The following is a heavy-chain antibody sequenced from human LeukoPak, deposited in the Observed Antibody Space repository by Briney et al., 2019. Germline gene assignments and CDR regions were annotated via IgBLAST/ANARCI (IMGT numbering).Heavy chain of an antibody. J-gene: IGHJ4*02. CDR1: GFTFSSYA. CDR2: ISGSGGST. D-gene: IGHD1-26*01. Sequence: GGSLRLSCAASGFTFSSYAMSWVRQAPGKGLEWVSAISGSGGSTYYADSVKGRFTISRDNSKNTLYLQMNSLRAEDTAVYYCARAYSGSYIAGYWGQGTLVTVSS. V-gene: IGHV3-23*01. CDR3: ARAYSGSYIAGY.